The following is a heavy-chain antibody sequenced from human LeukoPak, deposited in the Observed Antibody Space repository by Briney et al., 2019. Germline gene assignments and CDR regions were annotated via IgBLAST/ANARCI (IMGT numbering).Heavy chain of an antibody. CDR3: ARDWGLDY. Sequence: SGGSLSLSCAASGFPFSIYWMIWVRQAPGKGLEWVANIKQDGSEKYYVDSVKGRFTISRDNAKNSLYLQMNSLRAEDTSVYYCARDWGLDYWGQGTLVTVSS. CDR1: GFPFSIYW. V-gene: IGHV3-7*01. D-gene: IGHD3-16*01. J-gene: IGHJ4*02. CDR2: IKQDGSEK.